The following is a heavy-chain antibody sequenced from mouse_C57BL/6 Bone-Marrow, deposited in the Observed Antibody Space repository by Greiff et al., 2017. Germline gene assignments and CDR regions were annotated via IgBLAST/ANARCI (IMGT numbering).Heavy chain of an antibody. CDR3: AREDYSNYVGAMDY. CDR2: INPSTGGT. V-gene: IGHV1-42*01. Sequence: EVKLQQSGPELVKPGASVKISCKASGYSFTGYYMNWVKQSPEKSLEWIGEINPSTGGTTYNQKFKAKATLTVDKSSSTAYMQLKSLTSEDSAVDYCAREDYSNYVGAMDYWGKGTSVTVSS. CDR1: GYSFTGYY. J-gene: IGHJ4*01. D-gene: IGHD2-5*01.